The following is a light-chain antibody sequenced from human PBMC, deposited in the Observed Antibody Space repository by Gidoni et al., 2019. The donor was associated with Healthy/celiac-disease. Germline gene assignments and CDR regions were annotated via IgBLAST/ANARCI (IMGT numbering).Light chain of an antibody. V-gene: IGLV1-40*01. CDR2: GNS. CDR3: QSYDSSLSVYVV. CDR1: SSNIGAGYD. J-gene: IGLJ2*01. Sequence: QSVLTQPPSVSGAPGQRVTISCTGSSSNIGAGYDVHWYQQLPGTAPKLLIYGNSKRPSGVPDRFSGSKSGTSASLAITELQAEDEADYYCQSYDSSLSVYVVFGGGTKLTVL.